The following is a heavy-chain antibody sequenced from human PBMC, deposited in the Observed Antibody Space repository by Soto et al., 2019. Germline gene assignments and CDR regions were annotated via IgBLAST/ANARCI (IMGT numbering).Heavy chain of an antibody. D-gene: IGHD2-15*01. CDR2: ISYDGSNK. CDR3: ERDGRYCYNWYYCAS. J-gene: IGHJ4*02. Sequence: PGGSLRLSCAASGFTFSSYAIHWIRQAPGKWLEWVAVISYDGSNKYYADSVKGRFTISRDNSKNTLYLQMNSLRAEDTAVYYCERDGRYCYNWYYCASWGQGXLVT. V-gene: IGHV3-30-3*01. CDR1: GFTFSSYA.